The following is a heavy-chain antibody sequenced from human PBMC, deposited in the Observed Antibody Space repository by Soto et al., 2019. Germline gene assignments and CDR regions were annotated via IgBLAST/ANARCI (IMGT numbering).Heavy chain of an antibody. CDR1: GGSISSGGYS. J-gene: IGHJ4*02. Sequence: SETLSLTCAVSGGSISSGGYSWSWIRQPPGKGLEWIGYIYHSGSTYYNPSLKSRVTISLDRSKNQFSLKLSSVTAADTAVYYCASGLVTTLHYWGQGTLVTVSS. D-gene: IGHD4-17*01. CDR2: IYHSGST. V-gene: IGHV4-30-2*01. CDR3: ASGLVTTLHY.